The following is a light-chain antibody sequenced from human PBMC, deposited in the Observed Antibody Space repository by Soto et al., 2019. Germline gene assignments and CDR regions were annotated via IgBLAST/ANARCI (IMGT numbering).Light chain of an antibody. Sequence: DIQMTQSPSTLSASVGDRDTITCRASQSISTWLAWYQQKPGKAPKLLIYDASSLESGVPSRFSGSGSGTEFTLTISSLQPDDFATYYCQQYYTYSWTFGQGTKVDIK. CDR2: DAS. V-gene: IGKV1-5*01. J-gene: IGKJ1*01. CDR3: QQYYTYSWT. CDR1: QSISTW.